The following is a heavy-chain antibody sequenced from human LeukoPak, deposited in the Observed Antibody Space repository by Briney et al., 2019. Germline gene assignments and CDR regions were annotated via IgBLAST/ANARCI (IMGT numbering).Heavy chain of an antibody. J-gene: IGHJ4*02. CDR1: GYSFSSYW. Sequence: GESLKISCKGSGYSFSSYWISWVRQMPGTGLEWMGSIDPSDSYTNCSPSFQGHVTISTDKSISTAYLQWSSLRASDTAMYYCARNRYYYDFSGYYFDYWGQGIRVTVSS. CDR2: IDPSDSYT. CDR3: ARNRYYYDFSGYYFDY. V-gene: IGHV5-10-1*01. D-gene: IGHD3-22*01.